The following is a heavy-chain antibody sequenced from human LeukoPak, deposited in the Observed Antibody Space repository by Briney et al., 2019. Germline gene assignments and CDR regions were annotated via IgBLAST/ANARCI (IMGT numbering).Heavy chain of an antibody. V-gene: IGHV4-61*01. Sequence: PSETLSLTCTVSGGSVSSGSYYWSWIRQPPGTGLEWIGYIYYSGSTNYNPSLKSRVTISVDTSKNQFSLKLSSVTAADTAVYYCARDPYCSSTSCYYYYGMDVWGKGTTVTVSS. CDR2: IYYSGST. J-gene: IGHJ6*04. D-gene: IGHD2-2*01. CDR1: GGSVSSGSYY. CDR3: ARDPYCSSTSCYYYYGMDV.